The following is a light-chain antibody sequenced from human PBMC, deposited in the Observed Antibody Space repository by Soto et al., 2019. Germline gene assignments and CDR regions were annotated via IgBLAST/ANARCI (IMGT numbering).Light chain of an antibody. CDR3: QHYYQWPSFS. V-gene: IGKV3-15*01. J-gene: IGKJ2*01. CDR2: DAS. CDR1: KSVATY. Sequence: EIVMTQSPATLSVSAGERVTFSCRASKSVATYVTWYQQKPGQAPRLLIYDASIRATDVPARFSGSGSGTEFTLTISSLQSDDFAVYYCQHYYQWPSFSFGPGTKLEIK.